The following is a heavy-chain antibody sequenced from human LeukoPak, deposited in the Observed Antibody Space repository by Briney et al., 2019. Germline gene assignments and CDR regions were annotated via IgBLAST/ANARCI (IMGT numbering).Heavy chain of an antibody. Sequence: GGSLRLSCAASGFTFSSYWMSWVRQAPGKGPEWVANIKQDGSEKYYVDSVKGRFTISRDNAKNSLYLQMNSLRAEDTAVYYCARESIDWNNDYWGQGTLVTVSS. J-gene: IGHJ4*02. V-gene: IGHV3-7*01. CDR2: IKQDGSEK. CDR3: ARESIDWNNDY. D-gene: IGHD1/OR15-1a*01. CDR1: GFTFSSYW.